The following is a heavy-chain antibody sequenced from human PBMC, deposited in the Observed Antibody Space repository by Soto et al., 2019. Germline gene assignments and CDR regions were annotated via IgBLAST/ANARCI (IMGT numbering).Heavy chain of an antibody. CDR1: GGSISSYY. D-gene: IGHD6-13*01. CDR3: ASVHIYSSSWSYFDY. J-gene: IGHJ4*02. V-gene: IGHV4-59*01. Sequence: PSETLSLTCTFSGGSISSYYWSLIRQPPGKGLEWIGYIYYSGSTNYNPSLKSRVTISVDTSKNQFSLKLSSVTAADTAVYYCASVHIYSSSWSYFDYWGQGTLVTAPQ. CDR2: IYYSGST.